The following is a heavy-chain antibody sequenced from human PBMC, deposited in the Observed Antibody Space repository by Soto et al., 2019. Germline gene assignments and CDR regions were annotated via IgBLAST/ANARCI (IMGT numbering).Heavy chain of an antibody. V-gene: IGHV3-23*01. CDR1: GFTFSSYA. J-gene: IGHJ6*02. CDR3: AKVLLFYYYGMDV. Sequence: PGGSLRLSCAASGFTFSSYAMSSVRQAPGKGLEWVSAISGSGGSTYYADSVKGRFTISRDNSKNTLYLQMNSLRAEDTAVYYCAKVLLFYYYGMDVWGQGTTVTVSS. CDR2: ISGSGGST. D-gene: IGHD1-26*01.